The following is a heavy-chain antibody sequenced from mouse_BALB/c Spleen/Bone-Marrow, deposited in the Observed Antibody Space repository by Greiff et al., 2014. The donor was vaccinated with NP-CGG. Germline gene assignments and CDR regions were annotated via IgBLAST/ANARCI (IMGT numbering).Heavy chain of an antibody. D-gene: IGHD1-1*01. V-gene: IGHV1-18*01. CDR1: GYSFTGYT. CDR2: IYPYNGGT. Sequence: EVQLQQSGPELVKPGTSMKISCKASGYSFTGYTMNWVKQSHGKNLEWIGLIYPYNGGTTYNQKFKGKATFTIDKASSTAYMELLSLTSEDSAVYYGARSDYYGSSYKAWFTYWGQGTLVTVSA. CDR3: ARSDYYGSSYKAWFTY. J-gene: IGHJ3*01.